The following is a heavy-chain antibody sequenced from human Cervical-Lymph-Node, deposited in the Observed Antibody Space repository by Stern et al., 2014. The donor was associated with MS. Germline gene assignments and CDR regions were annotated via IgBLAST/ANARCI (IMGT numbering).Heavy chain of an antibody. Sequence: VQLLESGGGVVQPGRSLRLSCAASGFTFSSYAMHWVRQAPGKGLEWVAVISYDGSNKYYADSVKGRFTISRDNSKNTLYLQMNSLRAEDTAVYYCARDYRGWSPYNWFDPWGQGTLVTVSS. J-gene: IGHJ5*02. CDR2: ISYDGSNK. D-gene: IGHD6-19*01. CDR1: GFTFSSYA. CDR3: ARDYRGWSPYNWFDP. V-gene: IGHV3-30*01.